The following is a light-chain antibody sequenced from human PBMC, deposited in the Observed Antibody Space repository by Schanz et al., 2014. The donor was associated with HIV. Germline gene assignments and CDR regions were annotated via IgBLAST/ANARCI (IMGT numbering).Light chain of an antibody. CDR3: CSFAGSNALL. V-gene: IGLV2-23*02. Sequence: QSALTQPASVSGSPGQSITISCTGANSDVGSYNLVSWYQQHPVKAPKLMIFEVSKRPSGISDRFSGSKSGNTASLTISGLQSDDEADYFCCSFAGSNALLFGGGTKLTVL. J-gene: IGLJ2*01. CDR2: EVS. CDR1: NSDVGSYNL.